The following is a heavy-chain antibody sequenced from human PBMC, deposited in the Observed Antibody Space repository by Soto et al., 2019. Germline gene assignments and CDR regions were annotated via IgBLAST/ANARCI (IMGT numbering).Heavy chain of an antibody. Sequence: QVQLVESGGRVVQPGGSLRLSCAASGFMFSRYAIHWVRQAPGKGLEWVAVISKDGSVNYYADSVRGRFSISRDKSKNTGDLEMNGMRDDDTAVFYCARSRSGAVPDSFGYWGQGTLVTVSS. CDR2: ISKDGSVN. D-gene: IGHD3-3*01. CDR1: GFMFSRYA. J-gene: IGHJ1*01. CDR3: ARSRSGAVPDSFGY. V-gene: IGHV3-30-3*01.